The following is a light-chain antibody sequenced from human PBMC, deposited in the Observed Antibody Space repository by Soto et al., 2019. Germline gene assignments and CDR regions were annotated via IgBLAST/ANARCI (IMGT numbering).Light chain of an antibody. Sequence: QSALTQPASVSGSPGQSITISCTGTSSDVGGYHYVSWYQQHPGKAPKLMIYEVSNRPPGVSNRFSGSKSGNTASLTISGLQADDEADYFCSSYGSTSTRYVFGPGTKLTVL. CDR1: SSDVGGYHY. CDR3: SSYGSTSTRYV. V-gene: IGLV2-14*01. CDR2: EVS. J-gene: IGLJ1*01.